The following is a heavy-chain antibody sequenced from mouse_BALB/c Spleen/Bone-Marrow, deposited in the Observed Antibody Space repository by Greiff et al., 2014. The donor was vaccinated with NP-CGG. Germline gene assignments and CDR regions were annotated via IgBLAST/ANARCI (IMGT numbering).Heavy chain of an antibody. J-gene: IGHJ3*01. V-gene: IGHV1-77*01. Sequence: QVQLKESGAELARPGASVKLSCKASGYTFTDYYINWVKQRTGQGLEWIGEIYPGSGNTYYNEKFKGKATLTADKSSSTAYMQLSSLTSEDSAVYSCARREYGNGGFAYWGQGTLVTVSA. CDR2: IYPGSGNT. CDR1: GYTFTDYY. D-gene: IGHD2-10*02. CDR3: ARREYGNGGFAY.